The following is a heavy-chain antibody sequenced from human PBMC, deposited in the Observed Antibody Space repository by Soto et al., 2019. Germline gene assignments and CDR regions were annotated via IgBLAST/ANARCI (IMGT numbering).Heavy chain of an antibody. D-gene: IGHD1-1*01. CDR1: GFTFSSYP. J-gene: IGHJ4*02. V-gene: IGHV3-30*04. CDR3: ARDPLRGSPDYFDY. Sequence: HPGGSLRLSCAASGFTFSSYPMHWLRQTPGKGLEWSTVLSFDGKVKHYADSVEGRFTISRDISKNTLYLQMNSLRGEDTAVYYCARDPLRGSPDYFDYWGQGTPVTVSS. CDR2: LSFDGKVK.